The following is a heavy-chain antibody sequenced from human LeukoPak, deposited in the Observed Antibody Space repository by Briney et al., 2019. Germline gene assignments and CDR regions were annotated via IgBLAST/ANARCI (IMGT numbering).Heavy chain of an antibody. V-gene: IGHV3-23*01. Sequence: VGSLRLSCAASGFTFSSYAMSWVRQAPGKGLEGVSAISGSGGSTYYADSVKGRFTISRDNSKNTLYLQMNSLRAEDTAVYYCAKARLTGTNLDYWGQGTLVTVSS. J-gene: IGHJ4*02. CDR3: AKARLTGTNLDY. CDR1: GFTFSSYA. CDR2: ISGSGGST. D-gene: IGHD1-7*01.